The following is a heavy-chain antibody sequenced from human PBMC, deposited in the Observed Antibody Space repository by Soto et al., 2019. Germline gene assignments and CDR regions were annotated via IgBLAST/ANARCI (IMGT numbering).Heavy chain of an antibody. CDR2: IYYSGST. J-gene: IGHJ6*02. V-gene: IGHV4-59*01. CDR3: ARFRDGVGFYYYGLDV. Sequence: SETLSLTCTVSGGSISSCHWSWIRQPPGKGLEWIGYIYYSGSTKYNPSLKSRVTISVDTSKNQFSVKLSSVTAADTAVYYCARFRDGVGFYYYGLDVWGQGTTVTVSS. CDR1: GGSISSCH.